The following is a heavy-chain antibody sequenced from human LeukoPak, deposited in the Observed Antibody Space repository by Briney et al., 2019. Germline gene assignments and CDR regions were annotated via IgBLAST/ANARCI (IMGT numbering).Heavy chain of an antibody. CDR2: ISGSGGST. CDR3: AKAKTRDWYYYYRMDV. V-gene: IGHV3-23*01. J-gene: IGHJ6*02. CDR1: GFTFSSYA. Sequence: GASLRLSCAASGFTFSSYAMSWVRQAPGKGLEWVSAISGSGGSTYYADSVKGRFTISRDNSKNTLYLQMNSLRAEDTAVYYCAKAKTRDWYYYYRMDVWGQGTTVTVSS. D-gene: IGHD2-21*01.